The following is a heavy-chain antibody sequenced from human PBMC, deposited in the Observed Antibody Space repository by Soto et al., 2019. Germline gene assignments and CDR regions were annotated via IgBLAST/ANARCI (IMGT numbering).Heavy chain of an antibody. CDR3: AGRYGSSFDI. Sequence: QVQLQEAGPGLVKPSETLSLTCTVSGVSISSYYWSWIRQPPWKGLDWIGYIYYRGSTNYNTSLNNRVNLSGDTSKTQFSLKLSSVTAADTAVYYCAGRYGSSFDIWGQGTMVTVSS. CDR1: GVSISSYY. D-gene: IGHD3-10*01. J-gene: IGHJ3*02. CDR2: IYYRGST. V-gene: IGHV4-59*08.